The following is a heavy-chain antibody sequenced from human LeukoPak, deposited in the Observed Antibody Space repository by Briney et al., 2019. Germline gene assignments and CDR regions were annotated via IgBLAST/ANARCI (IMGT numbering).Heavy chain of an antibody. CDR2: INPNSGDA. D-gene: IGHD3-22*01. V-gene: IGHV1-2*02. CDR1: GFPFNGYY. CDR3: AREGDSSADAFDI. J-gene: IGHJ3*02. Sequence: ASVKVACKASGFPFNGYYMHWVRQVPGQGLEWMGWINPNSGDANYAQKFQGRVTMTRDTSISTAYMELRRLSSDDTAVYHCAREGDSSADAFDIWGQGTMVTVSS.